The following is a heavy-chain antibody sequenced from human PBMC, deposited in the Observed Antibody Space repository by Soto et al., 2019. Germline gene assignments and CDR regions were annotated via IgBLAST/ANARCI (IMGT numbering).Heavy chain of an antibody. J-gene: IGHJ4*02. V-gene: IGHV4-59*08. CDR2: IYYSGST. CDR1: GGSISSYY. D-gene: IGHD3-3*01. CDR3: ARNGGDYDFPFDY. Sequence: TLSLTCTVSGGSISSYYWSWIRQPPGKGLEWIGYIYYSGSTNYNPSLKSRVTISVDTSKNQFSLKLSSVTAADTAVYYCARNGGDYDFPFDYWGQGTLVTVSS.